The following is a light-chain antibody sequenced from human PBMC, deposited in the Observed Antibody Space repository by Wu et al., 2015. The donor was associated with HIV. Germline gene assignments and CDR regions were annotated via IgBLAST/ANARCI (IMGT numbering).Light chain of an antibody. V-gene: IGKV3-15*01. CDR1: QSVSSY. J-gene: IGKJ5*01. CDR3: QQYNNWPPFT. CDR2: GAS. Sequence: EIVMTQSPATLSVSPGERATLSCRASQSVSSYLAWYQQKAGQAPRLLIYGASNRATGIPARFSGSGSGTEFTLTISSIQSEDFAVYYCQQYNNWPPFTFGQGTRLEIK.